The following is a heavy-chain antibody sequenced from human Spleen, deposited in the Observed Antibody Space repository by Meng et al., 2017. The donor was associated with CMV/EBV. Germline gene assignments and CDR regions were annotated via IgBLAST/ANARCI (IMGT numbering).Heavy chain of an antibody. D-gene: IGHD3-3*01. V-gene: IGHV3-66*02. CDR2: IYTADYT. CDR1: GVTVSSDY. J-gene: IGHJ4*02. Sequence: GESLKISCAASGVTVSSDYMSWVRQAPGRGLQWVSVIYTADYTYYADSVKGRFTISRDNSKNTLYLQMNSLRGEDTAIYYCARGVRGGPRIFGVEVIDYWGQGTLVTVSS. CDR3: ARGVRGGPRIFGVEVIDY.